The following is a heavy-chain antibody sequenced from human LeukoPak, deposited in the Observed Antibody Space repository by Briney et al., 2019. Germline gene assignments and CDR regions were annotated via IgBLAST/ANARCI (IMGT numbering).Heavy chain of an antibody. CDR2: IYYGGST. D-gene: IGHD3-22*01. J-gene: IGHJ3*01. V-gene: IGHV4-59*12. Sequence: SETLSLTCTISGGSINNYYWSWIRQPPGKGLEWIGYIYYGGSTNYNPSLKSRLTISVDTSKNRISLKLNSVTASDTAVYYCARDPAYYYDTTAYAFDLWGQGTMVTVSS. CDR3: ARDPAYYYDTTAYAFDL. CDR1: GGSINNYY.